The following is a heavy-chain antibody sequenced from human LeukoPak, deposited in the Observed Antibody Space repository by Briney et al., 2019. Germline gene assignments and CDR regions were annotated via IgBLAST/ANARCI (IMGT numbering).Heavy chain of an antibody. CDR3: ARSADDSSTSLYFQH. Sequence: GESLEISCKGSGYSFTSYWIGWVRQMPGKGLEWMGIIYPGDSDTRYSPSFQGQVTISADKSTSTAYLQWSSLKASDTAIYYCARSADDSSTSLYFQHWGQGTLVTVSS. V-gene: IGHV5-51*01. D-gene: IGHD3-22*01. CDR2: IYPGDSDT. J-gene: IGHJ1*01. CDR1: GYSFTSYW.